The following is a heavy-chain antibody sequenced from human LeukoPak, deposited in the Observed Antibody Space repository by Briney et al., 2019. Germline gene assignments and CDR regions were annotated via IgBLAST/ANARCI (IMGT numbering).Heavy chain of an antibody. CDR3: AKDGVYGDYGLLDY. Sequence: GGSLRLSCAASGFTFSSYAMSWVRQAPGKGLEWVSAISGSGGSTYYADSVKGRFTISRDNSKNTLYLQMNSLRVEDTAVYYCAKDGVYGDYGLLDYWGQGTLVTVSS. J-gene: IGHJ4*02. D-gene: IGHD4-17*01. CDR2: ISGSGGST. CDR1: GFTFSSYA. V-gene: IGHV3-23*01.